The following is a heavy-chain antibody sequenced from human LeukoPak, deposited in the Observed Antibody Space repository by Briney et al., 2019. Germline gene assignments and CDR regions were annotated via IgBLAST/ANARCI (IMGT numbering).Heavy chain of an antibody. CDR2: INPNSGGT. CDR3: ARVDFWSGYFGGMDY. J-gene: IGHJ4*02. V-gene: IGHV1-2*02. Sequence: ASVKVSCKASGYTFTGYYMHWVRQAPGQGLEWMGWINPNSGGTNYAQEFQGRVTMTRDASISTAYMELSRLRSDDTAVYYCARVDFWSGYFGGMDYWGQGTLVTVSS. D-gene: IGHD3-3*01. CDR1: GYTFTGYY.